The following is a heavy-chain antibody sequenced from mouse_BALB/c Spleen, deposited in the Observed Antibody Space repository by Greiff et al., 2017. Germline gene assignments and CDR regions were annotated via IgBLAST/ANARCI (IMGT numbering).Heavy chain of an antibody. D-gene: IGHD2-14*01. Sequence: EVKLQESGGDLVKPGGSLKLSCAASGFTFSSYGMSWVRQTPDKRLEWVATISSGGSYTYYPDSVKGRFTISRDNAKNTLYLQMSSLKSEDTAMYYCARRYDGAYAMDYWGQGTSVTVSS. V-gene: IGHV5-6*02. CDR1: GFTFSSYG. CDR2: ISSGGSYT. CDR3: ARRYDGAYAMDY. J-gene: IGHJ4*01.